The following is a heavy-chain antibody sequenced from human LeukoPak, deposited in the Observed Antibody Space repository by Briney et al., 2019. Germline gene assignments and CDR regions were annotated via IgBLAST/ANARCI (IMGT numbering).Heavy chain of an antibody. CDR1: GFFFSDYY. Sequence: PGGSLRLSCAASGFFFSDYYMSWVRQAPGKGLEWVSLIYPNGNIYYTDSVKGRFTISRDNSKNTVYLQMKALRAEDTATYYCATTSLSGDGKKVGYFDYWGQGTPVTVSS. D-gene: IGHD5-24*01. CDR3: ATTSLSGDGKKVGYFDY. CDR2: IYPNGNI. V-gene: IGHV3-53*01. J-gene: IGHJ4*02.